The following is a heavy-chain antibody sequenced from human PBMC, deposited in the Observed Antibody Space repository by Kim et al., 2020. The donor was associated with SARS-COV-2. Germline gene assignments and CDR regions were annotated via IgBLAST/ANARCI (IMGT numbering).Heavy chain of an antibody. D-gene: IGHD6-13*01. CDR2: INTNTGNP. CDR1: GYTFTSYA. J-gene: IGHJ6*03. CDR3: ARDLEEQPPHYYYYYIDV. V-gene: IGHV7-4-1*02. Sequence: ASVKVSCKASGYTFTSYAMNWVRQAPGQGLEWMGWINTNTGNPTYAQGFTGRFVFSLDTSVSTAYLQISSLKAEDTAVYYCARDLEEQPPHYYYYYIDVWGKGTTVTVSS.